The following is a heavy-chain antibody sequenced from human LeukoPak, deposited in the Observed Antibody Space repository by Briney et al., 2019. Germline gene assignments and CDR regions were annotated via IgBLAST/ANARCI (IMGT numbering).Heavy chain of an antibody. V-gene: IGHV1-18*01. CDR2: ISAYNGNT. CDR3: ARTRSLSAAAGSTFDY. J-gene: IGHJ4*02. Sequence: ASVKVSCKASGYTFTSYGISWVRQAPGQGLEWMGWISAYNGNTNYAQKLQGRVTMTTDTSTSTAYMELRSLRSDDTAVYYCARTRSLSAAAGSTFDYWGQGTLVTVSS. CDR1: GYTFTSYG. D-gene: IGHD6-13*01.